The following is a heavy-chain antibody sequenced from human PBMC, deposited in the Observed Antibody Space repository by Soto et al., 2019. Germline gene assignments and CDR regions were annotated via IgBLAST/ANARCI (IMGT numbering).Heavy chain of an antibody. V-gene: IGHV3-74*01. CDR2: IKSDGTVT. CDR1: GITFSTYR. J-gene: IGHJ4*02. CDR3: AIENYVFWSGYYLDY. D-gene: IGHD3-3*01. Sequence: EVQLVESGGGLVQPGGSLRLSCVVSGITFSTYRMHWVRQAPGKGLVWVSHIKSDGTVTHYTDSVRGRFIISRDNAKNSLFLQMNSLRAEDTAVYYCAIENYVFWSGYYLDYWSQGSLVTVSS.